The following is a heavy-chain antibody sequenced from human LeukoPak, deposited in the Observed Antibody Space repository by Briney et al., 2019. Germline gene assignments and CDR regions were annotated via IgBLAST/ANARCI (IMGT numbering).Heavy chain of an antibody. Sequence: GGSLRLSCGASGFTFSNYWMSWVRQAPGKGLEWVINISQDGSGKNYADSVEGRFTISRDNAKNSLYLQMNSLRAEDTAVYYCALIAVAGTGSFDYWGQGTLVTVSS. V-gene: IGHV3-7*01. CDR1: GFTFSNYW. J-gene: IGHJ4*02. D-gene: IGHD6-19*01. CDR3: ALIAVAGTGSFDY. CDR2: ISQDGSGK.